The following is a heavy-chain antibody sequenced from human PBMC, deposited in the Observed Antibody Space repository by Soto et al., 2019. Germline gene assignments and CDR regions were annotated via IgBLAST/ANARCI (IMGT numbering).Heavy chain of an antibody. Sequence: QVQLQESGPGLVKPSQTLSLTCTVSGGSISSGGYYWSWIRQHPGKGLEWIGYIYYSGSTYYNPSLKSRGTISVDTSKNQFSLKLSSVTAADTAVYYCARTGDRRSPPRNFDYWGQGTLVTVSS. D-gene: IGHD2-21*02. CDR2: IYYSGST. V-gene: IGHV4-31*03. CDR1: GGSISSGGYY. CDR3: ARTGDRRSPPRNFDY. J-gene: IGHJ4*02.